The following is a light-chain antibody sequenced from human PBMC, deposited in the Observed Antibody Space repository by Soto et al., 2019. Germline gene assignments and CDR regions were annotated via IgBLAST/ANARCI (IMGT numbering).Light chain of an antibody. CDR1: QSISSY. Sequence: DIQMTQSPSSLSASVGDRVTITCRAGQSISSYLNWYPQKPRKAPKVLIYAASSLHSGVPSRFSASGSGTDFTLTFSSLQPEEFATYYCKQSHSTLFTSGPGTKVDIK. CDR2: AAS. CDR3: KQSHSTLFT. V-gene: IGKV1-39*01. J-gene: IGKJ3*01.